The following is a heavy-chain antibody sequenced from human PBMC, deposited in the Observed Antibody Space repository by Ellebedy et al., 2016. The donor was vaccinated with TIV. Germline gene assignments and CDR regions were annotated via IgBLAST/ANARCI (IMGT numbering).Heavy chain of an antibody. CDR1: GFTFSSYS. V-gene: IGHV3-48*04. J-gene: IGHJ4*02. D-gene: IGHD2-21*02. CDR2: IRSSDNTL. CDR3: VRDRDWAFDY. Sequence: GESLKISCAASGFTFSSYSMNWIRQAPGKGLEWISYIRSSDNTLLYADSVKGRFTISRDNTKNSLFLQLSSLRAEDTAVYYCVRDRDWAFDYWGQGTLVTVTS.